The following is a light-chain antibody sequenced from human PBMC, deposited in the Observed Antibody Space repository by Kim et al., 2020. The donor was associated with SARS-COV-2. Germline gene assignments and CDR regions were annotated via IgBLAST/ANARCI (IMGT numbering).Light chain of an antibody. J-gene: IGKJ4*01. CDR3: QQYGSSPLT. CDR1: QSVSSSY. CDR2: GAS. V-gene: IGKV3-20*01. Sequence: SPGERATPSCRASQSVSSSYVAWYQQKPGQAPRLLIYGASSRATGIPDRFSGSGSGTDFTLTISRLEPEDFAVYYCQQYGSSPLTFGGGTKVEIK.